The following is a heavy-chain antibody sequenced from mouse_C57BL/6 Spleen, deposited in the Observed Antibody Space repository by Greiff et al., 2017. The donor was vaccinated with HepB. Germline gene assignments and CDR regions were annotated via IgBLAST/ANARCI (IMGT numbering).Heavy chain of an antibody. D-gene: IGHD2-2*01. J-gene: IGHJ2*01. Sequence: DVHLVESGGGLVKPGGSLKLSCAASGFTFSDYGMHWVRQAPEKGLEWVAYISSGSSTIYYADTVKGRFTISRDNAKNTLFLQMTSLRSEDTAMYYCARGTMVTSFDYWGQGTTLTVSS. CDR1: GFTFSDYG. CDR3: ARGTMVTSFDY. V-gene: IGHV5-17*01. CDR2: ISSGSSTI.